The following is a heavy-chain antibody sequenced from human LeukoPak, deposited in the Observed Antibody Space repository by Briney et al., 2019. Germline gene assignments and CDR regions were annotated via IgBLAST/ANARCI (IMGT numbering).Heavy chain of an antibody. V-gene: IGHV3-30*18. CDR2: ISYDGNSQ. D-gene: IGHD1-1*01. CDR1: GFTFSNYA. J-gene: IGHJ4*02. CDR3: AKPYPTLTTSAVLDN. Sequence: GGSLGLSCAASGFTFSNYAIHWVRQAPGRGLEWVAAISYDGNSQHYGAPVKGRFTISRDNSKNTAYLQINTLRTDDAAIYYCAKPYPTLTTSAVLDNWGQGTLVTVSS.